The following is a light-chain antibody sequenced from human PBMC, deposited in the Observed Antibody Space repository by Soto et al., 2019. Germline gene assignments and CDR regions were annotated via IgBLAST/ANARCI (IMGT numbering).Light chain of an antibody. Sequence: SYELTQPPSVSVSPGQTASITCSGDKLGTKYACWYQQKPGQSPVLVIYQDIKRPSGIPERFSGSNSGNTATLTISGTQAMDEADYYCQAWDSSTVVFGGGTKLTVL. CDR3: QAWDSSTVV. V-gene: IGLV3-1*01. CDR2: QDI. J-gene: IGLJ2*01. CDR1: KLGTKY.